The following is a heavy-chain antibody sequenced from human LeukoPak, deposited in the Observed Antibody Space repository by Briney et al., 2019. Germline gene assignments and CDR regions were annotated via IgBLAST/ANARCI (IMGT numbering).Heavy chain of an antibody. Sequence: SRTLSLTCAISGDSVSGSPAVWNWIRQSPSRGLEWLGRAYYRSKWYIDYAVSVKGRITITPDASKNQFSLQLNSVTPEDTAVYYCARGAVRGGTNFDYWGQGTLVTVYS. CDR3: ARGAVRGGTNFDY. CDR1: GDSVSGSPAV. D-gene: IGHD3-10*01. V-gene: IGHV6-1*01. J-gene: IGHJ4*02. CDR2: AYYRSKWYI.